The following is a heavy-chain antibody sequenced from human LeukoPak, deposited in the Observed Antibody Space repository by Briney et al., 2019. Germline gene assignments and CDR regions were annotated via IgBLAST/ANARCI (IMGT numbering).Heavy chain of an antibody. CDR3: TNHWGQFDY. Sequence: GGSLRLSCAASGFTFSSYAMHWVRQAPGKGLEWLAVIPSDGRDKYHADSVKGRFTISRDNSKNTLYLHMNSLTPDDTAVYYCTNHWGQFDYWAREPWSSSPQ. CDR1: GFTFSSYA. CDR2: IPSDGRDK. J-gene: IGHJ4*02. V-gene: IGHV3-30*04. D-gene: IGHD3-16*01.